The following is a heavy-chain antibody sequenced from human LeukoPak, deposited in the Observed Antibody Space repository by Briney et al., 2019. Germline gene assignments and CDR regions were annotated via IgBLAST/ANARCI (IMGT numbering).Heavy chain of an antibody. J-gene: IGHJ6*02. V-gene: IGHV1-8*01. Sequence: VASVKVSCKASGYTFTSYDINWVRQATGQGLEWMGWMNPNSGNTGYAQKFQGRVTMTRNTSISTAYMELSSLRSEDTAVYYCARIRYYDFWSGYYIGYYYGMDVWGQGTTVTVSS. CDR3: ARIRYYDFWSGYYIGYYYGMDV. D-gene: IGHD3-3*01. CDR1: GYTFTSYD. CDR2: MNPNSGNT.